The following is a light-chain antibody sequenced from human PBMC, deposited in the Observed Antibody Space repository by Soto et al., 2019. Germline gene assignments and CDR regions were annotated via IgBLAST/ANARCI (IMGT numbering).Light chain of an antibody. CDR2: GAS. CDR3: QQYRSWPRT. Sequence: DIVLTQSPGPLCLSPGERATLSCRASQSVSRDLAWYQQKPGQAPRLLIYGASTRATDMPGTFSGRGSGTEFTLTITSLRPEDFGVYYCQQYRSWPRTFGQGTKVDIK. V-gene: IGKV3-15*01. J-gene: IGKJ1*01. CDR1: QSVSRD.